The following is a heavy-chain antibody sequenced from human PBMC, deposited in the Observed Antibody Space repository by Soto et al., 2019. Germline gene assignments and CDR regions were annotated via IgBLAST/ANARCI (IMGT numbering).Heavy chain of an antibody. V-gene: IGHV3-33*01. CDR1: GFTFSSYG. Sequence: QVQLVEFGGGVVQPGRSLRLSCAASGFTFSSYGMHWVRQAPGKGLEWVAIIWYDGSNKYYADSVKGRFTISRDNSKNTLYLQMNSLRDEDTAVYYCASTRIQLWPPNDYWGQGTLVTVSS. CDR3: ASTRIQLWPPNDY. D-gene: IGHD5-18*01. CDR2: IWYDGSNK. J-gene: IGHJ4*02.